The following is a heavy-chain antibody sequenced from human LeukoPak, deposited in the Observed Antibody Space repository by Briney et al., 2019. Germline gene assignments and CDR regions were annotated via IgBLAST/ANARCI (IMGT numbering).Heavy chain of an antibody. CDR2: INPNSGGT. V-gene: IGHV1-2*06. CDR3: ARDEVHFWSGYYYYYMDV. J-gene: IGHJ6*03. D-gene: IGHD3-3*02. CDR1: AGTFSSYA. Sequence: ASVKVSCKASAGTFSSYAISWVRQAPGQGLEWMGRINPNSGGTNYAQKFQGRVTMTRDTSISTAYMELSRLRSDDTAVYYCARDEVHFWSGYYYYYMDVWGKGTTVSVSS.